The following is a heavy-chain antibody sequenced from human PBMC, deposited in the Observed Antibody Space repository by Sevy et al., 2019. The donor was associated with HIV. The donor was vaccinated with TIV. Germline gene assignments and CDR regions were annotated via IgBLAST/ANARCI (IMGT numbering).Heavy chain of an antibody. J-gene: IGHJ4*02. CDR3: TSHGTTRGGFDDY. CDR1: GFTFSGSA. CDR2: IRSKANSYAT. D-gene: IGHD1-1*01. Sequence: GGSLRLSCAASGFTFSGSAMHWVRQASGKGLEWVGRIRSKANSYATAYAASVKGRFTISRDDSKNTGHLQMNSLKTEDTAVYYCTSHGTTRGGFDDYWGQGTLVTVSS. V-gene: IGHV3-73*01.